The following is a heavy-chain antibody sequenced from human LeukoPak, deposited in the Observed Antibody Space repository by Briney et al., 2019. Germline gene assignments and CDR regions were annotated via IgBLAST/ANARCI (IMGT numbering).Heavy chain of an antibody. CDR1: GGTFSSYA. Sequence: SVKVSCKASGGTFSSYAISWVRQAPGQGLEWMGRIIPILGIANYAQKFQGRVTITADKSTSTAYMELSSLRSEDTAVYYCARGPVVVVTYFHYWGQGTLVTVSS. CDR2: IIPILGIA. D-gene: IGHD2-15*01. J-gene: IGHJ4*02. V-gene: IGHV1-69*04. CDR3: ARGPVVVVTYFHY.